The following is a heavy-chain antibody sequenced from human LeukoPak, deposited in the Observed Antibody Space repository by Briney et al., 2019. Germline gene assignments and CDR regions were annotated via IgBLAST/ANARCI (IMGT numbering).Heavy chain of an antibody. V-gene: IGHV1-18*01. CDR2: ISGNNDNT. J-gene: IGHJ4*02. CDR1: GYTFTRYG. D-gene: IGHD1-7*01. Sequence: ASVKVSCKTSGYTFTRYGVSWVRQAPGQGLEWMGWISGNNDNTNYAQRVQDRITMTTDTSTSTAYMELRSLRSDDTAVYYCASITGTRGLENPTEKEDYWGQGTLVTVSS. CDR3: ASITGTRGLENPTEKEDY.